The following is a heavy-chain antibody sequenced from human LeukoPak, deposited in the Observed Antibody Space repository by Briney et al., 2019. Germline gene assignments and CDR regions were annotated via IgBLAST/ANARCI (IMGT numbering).Heavy chain of an antibody. CDR3: ARTARDGNMYYFDS. Sequence: SETLSLTCTVSGGSINTDHWSWIRLPAGKGLEWIGRLHTSGSGSATYNPSLKSRAIVSIDKSKNQFSLNLLSVTAADTAVYYCARTARDGNMYYFDSWGQGSLVTVSS. CDR1: GGSINTDH. J-gene: IGHJ4*02. D-gene: IGHD5-24*01. V-gene: IGHV4-4*07. CDR2: LHTSGSGSA.